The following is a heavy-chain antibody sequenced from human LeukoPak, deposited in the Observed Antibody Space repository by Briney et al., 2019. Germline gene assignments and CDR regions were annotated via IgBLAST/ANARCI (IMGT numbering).Heavy chain of an antibody. V-gene: IGHV4-38-2*02. CDR3: ASPFRYSGSLIDY. CDR1: GYSISSGYY. D-gene: IGHD1-26*01. Sequence: PSETLSLTCTVSGYSISSGYYWGWIRQPPGKGLEWIGSIYHSGSTYYNPSLKSRVTISVDTSKNQFSLRLSSVTAADTAVYYCASPFRYSGSLIDYWGQGTLVTVSS. CDR2: IYHSGST. J-gene: IGHJ4*02.